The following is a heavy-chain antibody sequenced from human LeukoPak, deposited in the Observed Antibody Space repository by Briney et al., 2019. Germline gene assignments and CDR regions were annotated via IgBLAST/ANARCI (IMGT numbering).Heavy chain of an antibody. J-gene: IGHJ4*02. CDR1: GFTFSSYA. Sequence: GGSLRLSCAASGFTFSSYAMHWVRQAPGEGLEWVAVISYDGNNKDHADSVKGRFTISRDNSKNMLYLQMNSLSADDTAVYYCARDQKWTGPANWGYFDYWGQGTLVTVSS. CDR3: ARDQKWTGPANWGYFDY. D-gene: IGHD7-27*01. CDR2: ISYDGNNK. V-gene: IGHV3-30-3*01.